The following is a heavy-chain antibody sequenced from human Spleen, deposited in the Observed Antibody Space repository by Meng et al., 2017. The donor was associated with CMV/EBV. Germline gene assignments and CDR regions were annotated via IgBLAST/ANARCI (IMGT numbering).Heavy chain of an antibody. J-gene: IGHJ6*02. CDR1: ELTFSNYG. Sequence: GGSLRLSCVASELTFSNYGMYWVRQAPGKGLEWVAFIRYDGNNQYYAESVKGRCTISRDNSKNILYLQINGLRAEDTAVYYCATDRLRYQLVGSQSGVDVWGQGTTVTVSS. CDR2: IRYDGNNQ. V-gene: IGHV3-30*02. D-gene: IGHD4-17*01. CDR3: ATDRLRYQLVGSQSGVDV.